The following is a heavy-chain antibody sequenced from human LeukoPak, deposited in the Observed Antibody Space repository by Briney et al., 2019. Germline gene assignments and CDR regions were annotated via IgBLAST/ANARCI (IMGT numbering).Heavy chain of an antibody. D-gene: IGHD3-9*01. CDR2: IYSGDTT. CDR3: AKAEGYDILTGLDY. CDR1: GFTVSSKY. V-gene: IGHV3-66*01. J-gene: IGHJ4*02. Sequence: GGSLRLSCAASGFTVSSKYMSWVRQAPGKGLEWVSVIYSGDTTYYADSVKGRFTISRDNSKNTLYLQMNSLRTEDTAVYYCAKAEGYDILTGLDYWGQGTLVTVSS.